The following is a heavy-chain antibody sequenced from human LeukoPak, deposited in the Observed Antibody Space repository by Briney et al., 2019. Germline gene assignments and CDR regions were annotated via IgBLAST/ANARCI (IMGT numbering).Heavy chain of an antibody. V-gene: IGHV4-59*01. Sequence: PSETLSLTCTVSGGSISSYYWSWIRQPPGKGLEWIGYIYYSGSTNYNPSLKSRVTISVDTSKNQFSLKLSSVTAADTAVYYCAREVRYYGSGSYYPLFDYWGQGTLVTVPS. D-gene: IGHD3-10*01. CDR3: AREVRYYGSGSYYPLFDY. J-gene: IGHJ4*02. CDR2: IYYSGST. CDR1: GGSISSYY.